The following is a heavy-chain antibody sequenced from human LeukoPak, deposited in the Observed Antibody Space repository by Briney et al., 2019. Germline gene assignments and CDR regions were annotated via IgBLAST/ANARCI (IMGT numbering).Heavy chain of an antibody. J-gene: IGHJ4*02. CDR1: GGSFNGYY. V-gene: IGHV4-34*01. Sequence: SETLSLTCAVYGGSFNGYYWSWLRQPPGKGLEWIGEIDHSGSSSYNPSLKSRVTISVDTSKNQFSLKVNSVTAADTAVYYCARREVVDTAMVGDFWGQGSLVTVSS. D-gene: IGHD5-18*01. CDR2: IDHSGSS. CDR3: ARREVVDTAMVGDF.